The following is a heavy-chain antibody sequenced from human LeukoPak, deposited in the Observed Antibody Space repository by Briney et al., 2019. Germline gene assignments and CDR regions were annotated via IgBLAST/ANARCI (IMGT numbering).Heavy chain of an antibody. CDR2: ISSSSSYI. J-gene: IGHJ4*02. V-gene: IGHV3-21*01. Sequence: PGGSLRLSCAASGFTFSSYWMSWVRQAPGKGLEWVSSISSSSSYIYYADSVKGRFTISRDNAKNSLYLQMNSLRAEDTAMYYCARGLNWNYVDYWGQGTLVTVSS. D-gene: IGHD1-1*01. CDR1: GFTFSSYW. CDR3: ARGLNWNYVDY.